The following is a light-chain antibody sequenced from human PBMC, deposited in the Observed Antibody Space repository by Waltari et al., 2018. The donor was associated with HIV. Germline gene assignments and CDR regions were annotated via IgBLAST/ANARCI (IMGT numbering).Light chain of an antibody. CDR3: GVWDSTLKQWL. V-gene: IGLV1-47*01. J-gene: IGLJ3*02. Sequence: QSVLTQPPSASGTPGQTVTTSCSGRTSNVEHQWVYWYPQLPGTAPTLLIYRNYQRPSGVPDRFASSKSGASASLIISGLRSEDEADYSCGVWDSTLKQWLFGGGTKLTVL. CDR1: TSNVEHQW. CDR2: RNY.